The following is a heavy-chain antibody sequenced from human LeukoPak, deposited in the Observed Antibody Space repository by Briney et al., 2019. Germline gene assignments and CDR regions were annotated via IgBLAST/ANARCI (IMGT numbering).Heavy chain of an antibody. J-gene: IGHJ4*02. CDR1: GFTFSSYG. D-gene: IGHD3-10*01. Sequence: GGSLRLSCAASGFTFSSYGMHWVRQAPGKGLEWVAVISYDGSNKYYADSVKGRFTISRDNSKNTLYLQMNSLRAEDTAVYYCAKEAEELLWFGGFHYFDYWGQGTLVTVSS. CDR2: ISYDGSNK. CDR3: AKEAEELLWFGGFHYFDY. V-gene: IGHV3-30*18.